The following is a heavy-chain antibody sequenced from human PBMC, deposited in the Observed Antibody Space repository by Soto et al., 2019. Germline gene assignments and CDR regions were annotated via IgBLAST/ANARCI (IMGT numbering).Heavy chain of an antibody. CDR3: ARDSPPRAFDI. J-gene: IGHJ3*02. CDR1: GGSIRSSSYY. CDR2: IFYSGTT. Sequence: TSETLSLTCTVSGGSIRSSSYYWAWIRQPPGKGLEWIGSIFYSGTTYYNPSLKSRVTISIDTSKSQFSLKLSSVSAADTAVYYCARDSPPRAFDIWGPGTMVTVS. V-gene: IGHV4-39*02.